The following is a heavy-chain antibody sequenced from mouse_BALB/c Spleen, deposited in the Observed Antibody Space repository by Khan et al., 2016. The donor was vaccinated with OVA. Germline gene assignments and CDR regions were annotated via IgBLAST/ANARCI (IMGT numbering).Heavy chain of an antibody. D-gene: IGHD1-1*01. V-gene: IGHV1-87*01. J-gene: IGHJ2*01. CDR2: IYPGDGNS. CDR3: ARGGITTGYFDY. Sequence: VQLKQSGTELARPGASVKLSCKASGYTFTSYWMQWVKQRPGQGLEWIGAIYPGDGNSRYTQKFKGKATLTADKSSSTAYMQLSSLASEDSAVDYCARGGITTGYFDYWGQGTTLTVSS. CDR1: GYTFTSYW.